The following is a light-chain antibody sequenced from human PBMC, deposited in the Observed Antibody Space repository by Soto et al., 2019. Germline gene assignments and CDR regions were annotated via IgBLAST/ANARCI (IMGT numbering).Light chain of an antibody. Sequence: QSALAQPASVSGSPGQSITISCTGTSSDVGGYNYVSWYQQHPGKAPKLMIYEFSNRPSGVSNRFSGSKSGNTASLTISGLQAEDEPDYYCSSYTSSSTLFGTGTKGTVL. CDR1: SSDVGGYNY. CDR2: EFS. CDR3: SSYTSSSTL. V-gene: IGLV2-14*01. J-gene: IGLJ1*01.